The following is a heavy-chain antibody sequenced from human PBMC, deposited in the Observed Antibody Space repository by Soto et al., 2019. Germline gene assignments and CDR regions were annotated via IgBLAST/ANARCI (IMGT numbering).Heavy chain of an antibody. D-gene: IGHD3-3*01. CDR1: GGSISSSSYY. Sequence: QLQLQESGPGLVKPSETLSLTCTVSGGSISSSSYYWGWIRQPPGKGLEWIGSIYYSGSTYYNPSLKSRVTISVDTSKNQFSLKLSSVTAADTAVYYCARQPKVEWLTSFDYWGQGTLVTVSS. V-gene: IGHV4-39*01. CDR3: ARQPKVEWLTSFDY. CDR2: IYYSGST. J-gene: IGHJ4*02.